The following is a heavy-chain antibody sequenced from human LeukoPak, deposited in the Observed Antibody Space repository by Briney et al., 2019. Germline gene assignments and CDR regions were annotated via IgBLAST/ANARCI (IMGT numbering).Heavy chain of an antibody. CDR2: INAGNGNT. CDR1: GYTFTSYA. CDR3: ARGRGGPRYYYYMDV. V-gene: IGHV1-3*03. Sequence: ASVKVSCKASGYTFTSYAMHWVRQAPGQRLEWMGWINAGNGNTKYSQEFQGRVTITRDTSASTPYMELSSLRSEDMAVYYCARGRGGPRYYYYMDVWGKGTTVTISS. J-gene: IGHJ6*03. D-gene: IGHD2-15*01.